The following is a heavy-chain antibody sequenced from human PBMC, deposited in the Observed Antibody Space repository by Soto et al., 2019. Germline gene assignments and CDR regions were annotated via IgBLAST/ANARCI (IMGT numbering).Heavy chain of an antibody. CDR1: GFTLRSYA. Sequence: GSLRLSCAASGFTLRSYAMHWVRQAPGKGLEWVSVISYDGSKKYYADSVKGRFTISRDNSKNTLYLQMNSLRGDDTAVYYCARDAEGPLDYWGQGTLVTVSS. CDR3: ARDAEGPLDY. J-gene: IGHJ4*02. CDR2: ISYDGSKK. V-gene: IGHV3-30-3*01.